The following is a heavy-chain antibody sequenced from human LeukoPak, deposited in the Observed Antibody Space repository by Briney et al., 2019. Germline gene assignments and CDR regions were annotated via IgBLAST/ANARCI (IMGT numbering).Heavy chain of an antibody. CDR1: SGSISTSNYY. J-gene: IGHJ4*02. V-gene: IGHV4-39*07. D-gene: IGHD5-24*01. CDR2: IFYSGST. CDR3: ARGWRWLQAFDY. Sequence: SETLSLTCTVSSGSISTSNYYWGWVRQPPGKALEWIGNIFYSGSTYYSPSLKSRVTISLDTSRNQFSLKLSSVTAADTAVYYCARGWRWLQAFDYWGQGTLVTVSS.